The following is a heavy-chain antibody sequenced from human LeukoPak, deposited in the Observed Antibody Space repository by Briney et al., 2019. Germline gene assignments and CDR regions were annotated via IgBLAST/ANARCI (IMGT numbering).Heavy chain of an antibody. CDR3: ARGLWFGELLWMNYYYGMDV. CDR2: INHSGST. Sequence: PSETLSLTCAVYGGSFSGYYWSWIRQPPGKGLEWIGEINHSGSTNYNPSLKSRVTISVDTSKNQFSLKLSSVTAADTAAYYCARGLWFGELLWMNYYYGMDVWGKGTTVTVSS. D-gene: IGHD3-10*01. V-gene: IGHV4-34*01. CDR1: GGSFSGYY. J-gene: IGHJ6*04.